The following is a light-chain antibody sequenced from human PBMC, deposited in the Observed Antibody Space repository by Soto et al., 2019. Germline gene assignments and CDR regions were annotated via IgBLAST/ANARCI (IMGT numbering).Light chain of an antibody. CDR1: QSVTNNY. CDR2: GAS. CDR3: QPVAYSPRT. J-gene: IGKJ2*01. V-gene: IGKV3-20*01. Sequence: EIVLTQSPATLSLSPGERGTLSCRASQSVTNNYLAWYQQKPGQAPRLLIYGASRRATGIPDRFSGSGSGTDFNLTISRLETEDCAVYYCQPVAYSPRTFGRGTKLDIK.